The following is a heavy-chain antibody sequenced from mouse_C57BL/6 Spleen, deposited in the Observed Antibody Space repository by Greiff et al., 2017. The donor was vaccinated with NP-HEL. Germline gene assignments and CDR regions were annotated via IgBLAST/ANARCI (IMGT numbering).Heavy chain of an antibody. J-gene: IGHJ4*01. D-gene: IGHD3-2*02. CDR1: GYTFTSYT. V-gene: IGHV1-4*01. CDR3: ARSQAHAMDY. Sequence: VQLQQSGAELARPGASVKMSCKASGYTFTSYTMHWVKQRPGQGLEWIGYINPSSGYTKYNQKFKDKATLTADKSSSTAYMQLSILTSEDSAVYYCARSQAHAMDYWGQGTSVTVSS. CDR2: INPSSGYT.